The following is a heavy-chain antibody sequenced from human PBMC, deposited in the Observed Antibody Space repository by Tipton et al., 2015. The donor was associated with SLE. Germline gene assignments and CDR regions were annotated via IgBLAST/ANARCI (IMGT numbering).Heavy chain of an antibody. D-gene: IGHD3-10*01. CDR3: AGDPDGSGSYWRAYYFDS. V-gene: IGHV3-21*01. Sequence: SLRLSCAASGFTFSTYSMNWVRQAAGKGLEWVSSISGSGSYMFYADSVKGRFTISRDNAKNSLYLQMNSLRAEDTAVYYCAGDPDGSGSYWRAYYFDSWGQGTLVTVSS. CDR2: ISGSGSYM. J-gene: IGHJ4*02. CDR1: GFTFSTYS.